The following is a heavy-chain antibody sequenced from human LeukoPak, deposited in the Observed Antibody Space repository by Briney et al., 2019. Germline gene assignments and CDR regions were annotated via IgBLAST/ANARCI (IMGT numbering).Heavy chain of an antibody. D-gene: IGHD2-15*01. CDR3: AKGYCSDTNCQTRLGLDY. J-gene: IGHJ4*02. Sequence: GGSLRLSCAASGFTFSSYAMSWVRQAPWKGLEWVSSISVRGTYTYYADSVKGRFTISRDNSKNTLYLQMNSLRAEDTAVYYCAKGYCSDTNCQTRLGLDYWGQGTLVTVSS. V-gene: IGHV3-23*01. CDR1: GFTFSSYA. CDR2: ISVRGTYT.